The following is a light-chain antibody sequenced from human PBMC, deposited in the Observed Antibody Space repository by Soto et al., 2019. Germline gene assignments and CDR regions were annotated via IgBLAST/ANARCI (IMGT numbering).Light chain of an antibody. CDR2: AAS. V-gene: IGKV1-12*01. CDR1: PDITW. J-gene: IGKJ4*01. CDR3: QQADRLPLT. Sequence: DNKMTQSPSSVSASVGDPVTITCRASPDITWLVWYQQKPGKAPKFLMSAASSFQSGVPSRFSAGRSGTDFILTISGLQPEDFATYFCQQADRLPLTFGGGTRVEI.